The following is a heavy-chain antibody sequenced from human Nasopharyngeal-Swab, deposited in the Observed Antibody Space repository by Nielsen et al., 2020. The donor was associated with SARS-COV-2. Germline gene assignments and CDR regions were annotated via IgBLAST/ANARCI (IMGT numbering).Heavy chain of an antibody. V-gene: IGHV1-8*01. Sequence: ASVKVSCKASGYTFTSYDINWVRQATGQGLEWMGWMNPNSGNTGYAQKFQGRVTMTEDTNKDTAYMELSSLRSEDTGVYYCATVSLSGTAGVYHHHGIDSWGQGTSVTVSS. CDR2: MNPNSGNT. J-gene: IGHJ6*02. CDR1: GYTFTSYD. D-gene: IGHD1-1*01. CDR3: ATVSLSGTAGVYHHHGIDS.